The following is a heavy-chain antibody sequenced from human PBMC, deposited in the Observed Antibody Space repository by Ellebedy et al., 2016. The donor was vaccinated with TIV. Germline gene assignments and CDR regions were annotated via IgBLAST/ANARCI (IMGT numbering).Heavy chain of an antibody. CDR3: ARLPPTSIDYYGMDV. CDR1: GFTFSSYW. J-gene: IGHJ6*02. V-gene: IGHV3-74*01. D-gene: IGHD2/OR15-2a*01. Sequence: GGSLRLXCAASGFTFSSYWMHWVRQAPGKGLVWVSRINSDGSSTSYADSVKGRFTISRDNAKNTLYLQMNSLRAEDTAVYYCARLPPTSIDYYGMDVWGQGTTVTVSS. CDR2: INSDGSST.